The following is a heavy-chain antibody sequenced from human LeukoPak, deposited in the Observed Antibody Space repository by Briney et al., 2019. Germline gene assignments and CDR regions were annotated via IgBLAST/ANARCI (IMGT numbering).Heavy chain of an antibody. CDR3: ARGGPLAVAPHQYYFDY. Sequence: ASVNVSCKASGYTFTTYYMHWVRQAPGQGLEWMGIINPSGGSTTYAQNFQGRVTMTRDTSTSAVYMEVSSLRSEDTAVYYCARGGPLAVAPHQYYFDYWGQGALVTVSS. V-gene: IGHV1-46*01. CDR2: INPSGGST. D-gene: IGHD6-19*01. CDR1: GYTFTTYY. J-gene: IGHJ4*02.